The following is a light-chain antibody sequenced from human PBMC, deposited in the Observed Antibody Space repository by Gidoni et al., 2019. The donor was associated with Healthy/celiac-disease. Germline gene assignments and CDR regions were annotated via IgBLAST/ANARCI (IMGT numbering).Light chain of an antibody. V-gene: IGKV1-33*01. CDR2: DAS. Sequence: DIQMTQSPSSLSASVGDRVTITCQASQDISNYLNWYQQKPGKAPKLLIYDASNLETGVPSRFSGSGSGTDFTFTISSLQPEDIATYYCKQYDNRPYTFGQGTKLDIK. CDR3: KQYDNRPYT. J-gene: IGKJ2*01. CDR1: QDISNY.